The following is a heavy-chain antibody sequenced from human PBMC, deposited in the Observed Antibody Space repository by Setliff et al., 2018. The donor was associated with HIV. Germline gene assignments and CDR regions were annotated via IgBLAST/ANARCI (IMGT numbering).Heavy chain of an antibody. J-gene: IGHJ4*02. D-gene: IGHD6-19*01. CDR1: GGSITGYY. CDR2: SGDT. V-gene: IGHV4-4*07. CDR3: ARRTDSSGWPFDS. Sequence: SETLSLNCSVSGGSITGYYWSWIRQPAGKDMEWIGRSGDTIYNPSLESRVTTSVDTSRNQFSSRLSSVTAADTAVYYCARRTDSSGWPFDSWGRGTLVTVSS.